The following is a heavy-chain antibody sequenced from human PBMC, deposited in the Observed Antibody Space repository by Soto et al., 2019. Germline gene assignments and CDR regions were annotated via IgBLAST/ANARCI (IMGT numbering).Heavy chain of an antibody. CDR2: VYPGDSDT. D-gene: IGHD6-19*01. Sequence: EVHLVQSGAEVKKPGESLKISCKGSGYSFTTYWIAWVRQLPGKGLEWMGTVYPGDSDTRYSPSFQGQVTISAGRSSSTAYLLWSSLKASDTALYYCARRASAVAGQAGALDIAGQGTMVTVSS. CDR1: GYSFTTYW. V-gene: IGHV5-51*01. CDR3: ARRASAVAGQAGALDI. J-gene: IGHJ3*02.